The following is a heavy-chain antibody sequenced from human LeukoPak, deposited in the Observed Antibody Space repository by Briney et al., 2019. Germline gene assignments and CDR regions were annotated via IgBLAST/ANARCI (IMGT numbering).Heavy chain of an antibody. D-gene: IGHD2-2*02. CDR3: ARGRGYCSSTSCYIGTTYYYYMDV. CDR2: INHSGST. CDR1: GGSFSGYY. Sequence: SETLSLTCAVYGGSFSGYYWSWIRQPPGKGLEWIGEINHSGSTNYNPSLKSRVSISVDTSKSQFSLKLSSVTAADTAVYYCARGRGYCSSTSCYIGTTYYYYMDVWGKGTTITVSS. V-gene: IGHV4-34*01. J-gene: IGHJ6*03.